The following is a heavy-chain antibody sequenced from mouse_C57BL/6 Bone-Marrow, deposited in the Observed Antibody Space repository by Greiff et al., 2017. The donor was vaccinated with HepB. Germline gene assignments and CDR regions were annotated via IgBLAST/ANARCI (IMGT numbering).Heavy chain of an antibody. CDR3: AKEETRRGAVTTVVAVYWYVDV. J-gene: IGHJ1*03. CDR2: ISSGGSYT. CDR1: GFTFSSYG. D-gene: IGHD1-1*01. Sequence: EVQVVESGGDLVKPGGSLKLSCAASGFTFSSYGMSWVRQTPDKRLEWVATISSGGSYTYYPDSVKGRFTISRDNAKNTLYLQMSSLKSEDTAMYYCAKEETRRGAVTTVVAVYWYVDVWGTGTTVTVSS. V-gene: IGHV5-6*01.